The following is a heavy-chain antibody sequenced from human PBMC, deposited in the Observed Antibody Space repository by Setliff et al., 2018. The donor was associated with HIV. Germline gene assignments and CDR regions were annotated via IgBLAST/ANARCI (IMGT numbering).Heavy chain of an antibody. CDR3: ATMTTVTIAFDY. V-gene: IGHV3-73*01. CDR1: GFTFSGSA. J-gene: IGHJ4*02. CDR2: IRSKPNNYAT. D-gene: IGHD4-4*01. Sequence: GGSLRLSCAASGFTFSGSAMHWVRQASGKGLEWVGRIRSKPNNYATEYAASVKGRFTSSRDDSKNTAYLQMNSLKTEDTAVYYCATMTTVTIAFDYWGQGTLVTVSS.